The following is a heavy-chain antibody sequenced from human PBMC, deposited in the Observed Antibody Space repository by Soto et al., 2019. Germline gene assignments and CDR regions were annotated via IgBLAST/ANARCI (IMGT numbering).Heavy chain of an antibody. D-gene: IGHD3-10*01. J-gene: IGHJ3*02. CDR3: ANRGGAFDI. Sequence: EVQLLESGGGLVQPGGSLRLSCPASGFTFSCYAMGWVRQAPGKGLEWVSAISGVGGSTYNADSVKGRFTISRDNSKNTLYLQMNSLRAEDTAVYYCANRGGAFDIWGQGTMVTVSS. CDR1: GFTFSCYA. V-gene: IGHV3-23*01. CDR2: ISGVGGST.